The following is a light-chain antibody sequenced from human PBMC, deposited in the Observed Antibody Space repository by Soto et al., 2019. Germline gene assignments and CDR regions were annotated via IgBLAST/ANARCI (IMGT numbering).Light chain of an antibody. CDR2: GAS. V-gene: IGKV3-20*01. J-gene: IGKJ5*01. CDR1: QSVSNKY. Sequence: ILLTQSPGTLSLSPGDRATLSCRASQSVSNKYLAWYQQKPGQAPRLLIYGASSRATGIPDRFSGSGSGTDITLTISRLEPEDCAVYYCQQYGNSPVTFGQGTRLEIK. CDR3: QQYGNSPVT.